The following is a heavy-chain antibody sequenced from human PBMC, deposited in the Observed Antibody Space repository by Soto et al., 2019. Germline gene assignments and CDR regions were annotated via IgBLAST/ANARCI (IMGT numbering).Heavy chain of an antibody. CDR3: ASNLYYYDSSGPDWSNAFDI. Sequence: SVKVSCKASGGTFSSYAISWVRQAPGQGLEWMGGIIPIFGTANYAQKFQGRVTITADESTSTAYMELSSLRSEDTAVYYCASNLYYYDSSGPDWSNAFDIWGQGTMVTVSS. D-gene: IGHD3-22*01. CDR2: IIPIFGTA. V-gene: IGHV1-69*13. J-gene: IGHJ3*02. CDR1: GGTFSSYA.